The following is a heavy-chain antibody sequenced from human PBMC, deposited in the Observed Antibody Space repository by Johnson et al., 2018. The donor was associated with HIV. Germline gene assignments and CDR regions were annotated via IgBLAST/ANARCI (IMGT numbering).Heavy chain of an antibody. V-gene: IGHV3-30-3*01. CDR3: ARDGPYSGYDENAFDI. J-gene: IGHJ3*02. Sequence: QVQLVESGGGVVQPGRSLRLSCAASGFTFSSYAMHWVRQAPGKELEWVAVISYGGSTGYADSVKGRFTISRDNAKNSLYLQMNSLRAEDTALYYCARDGPYSGYDENAFDIWGQGTMVTVSS. CDR1: GFTFSSYA. CDR2: ISYGGST. D-gene: IGHD5-12*01.